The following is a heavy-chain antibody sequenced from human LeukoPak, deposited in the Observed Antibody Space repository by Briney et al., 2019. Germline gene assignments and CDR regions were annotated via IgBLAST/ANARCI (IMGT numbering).Heavy chain of an antibody. V-gene: IGHV3-48*04. Sequence: GGSLRLSCAASGFSFGDYNMHWGRQAPGKGLEWVAYISSTSGTIHYADSVKGRFTISRDNAKNSLYLQMNSLRVEDTAVYFCLRGTSFGRGPFDYWGQGALVTVSS. D-gene: IGHD3-3*01. J-gene: IGHJ4*02. CDR3: LRGTSFGRGPFDY. CDR1: GFSFGDYN. CDR2: ISSTSGTI.